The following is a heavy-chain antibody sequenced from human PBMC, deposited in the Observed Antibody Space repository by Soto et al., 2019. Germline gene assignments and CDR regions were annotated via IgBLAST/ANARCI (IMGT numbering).Heavy chain of an antibody. V-gene: IGHV3-48*01. CDR2: ISSSSSTI. J-gene: IGHJ4*02. CDR1: GFTFSSYS. Sequence: EVQLVESGGGLVQPGGSLRLSCAASGFTFSSYSMNWVRQAPGKGLEWVSYISSSSSTIYYADSVKGRFTISRDNAKNSLCLQMNSLRAEDTAVYYCARDVDTGLFDYWGQGTLVTVSS. D-gene: IGHD5-18*01. CDR3: ARDVDTGLFDY.